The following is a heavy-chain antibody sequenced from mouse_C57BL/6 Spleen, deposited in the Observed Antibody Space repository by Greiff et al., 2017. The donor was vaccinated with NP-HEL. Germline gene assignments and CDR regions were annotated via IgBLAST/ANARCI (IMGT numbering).Heavy chain of an antibody. D-gene: IGHD1-2*01. CDR3: ARTARIKY. J-gene: IGHJ2*01. CDR1: GYSITSGYG. V-gene: IGHV3-2*02. Sequence: EVQLQQSGPGLVKPSQSLSLTCTVTGYSITSGYGWTWIRQFPGNKLEWMGYISYSGSTNYNPSLKSRISITRDTSKNQFFLQLNSVTTEDTATYYCARTARIKYWGQGTTLTVSS. CDR2: ISYSGST.